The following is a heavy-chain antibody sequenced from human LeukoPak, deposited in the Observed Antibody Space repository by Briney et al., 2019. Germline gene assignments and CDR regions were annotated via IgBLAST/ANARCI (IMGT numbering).Heavy chain of an antibody. CDR2: IYYSGST. J-gene: IGHJ5*02. D-gene: IGHD5-12*01. CDR1: GGSISSYY. CDR3: ARSKWLLYNWFDP. V-gene: IGHV4-59*01. Sequence: SETLSLTCTVSGGSISSYYWNWIRQPPGKGLEWIGYIYYSGSTNYNPSLKSRVTISVDTSKNQFSLKLSSVTAADTAVYYCARSKWLLYNWFDPWGQGTLVTVSS.